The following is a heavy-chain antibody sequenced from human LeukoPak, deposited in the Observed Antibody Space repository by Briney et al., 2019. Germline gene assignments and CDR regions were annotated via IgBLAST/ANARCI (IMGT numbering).Heavy chain of an antibody. Sequence: SETLSLTCTVCGGSISRYYWSWIRQPPGKGLEWIGYIYYSGSTNYNPSLKSRVTISVDTSKNQCSLKLSSVTAADTAVYYCAGHTGVAGYYYYGMDVWGQGTTVTVSS. CDR3: AGHTGVAGYYYYGMDV. J-gene: IGHJ6*02. D-gene: IGHD6-19*01. CDR2: IYYSGST. V-gene: IGHV4-59*08. CDR1: GGSISRYY.